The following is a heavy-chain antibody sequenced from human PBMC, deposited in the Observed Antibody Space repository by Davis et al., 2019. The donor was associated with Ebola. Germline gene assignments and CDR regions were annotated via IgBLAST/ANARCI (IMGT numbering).Heavy chain of an antibody. J-gene: IGHJ2*01. Sequence: GESLKISCAASGFTFSSYRMNWVRQAPGKGLEWVSSISSSSYIYYADSVKGRFTISRDNSKNPLYLQMNSLRAEDTAVYYCARVYGDYDGYFDLWGRGTLVTVSS. V-gene: IGHV3-21*01. CDR2: ISSSSYI. CDR1: GFTFSSYR. CDR3: ARVYGDYDGYFDL. D-gene: IGHD4-17*01.